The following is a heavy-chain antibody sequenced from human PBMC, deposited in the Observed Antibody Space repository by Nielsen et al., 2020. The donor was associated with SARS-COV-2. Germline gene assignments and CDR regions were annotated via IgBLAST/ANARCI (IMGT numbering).Heavy chain of an antibody. V-gene: IGHV3-53*01. CDR2: IYSGGST. CDR3: AKGIAAAGWSAFDI. Sequence: GESLKISCAASGFTVSSNYMSWVRQAPGKGLEWVSVIYSGGSTYYADSVKGRFTISRDNSKNTLYLQMNSLRAEDTAVYYCAKGIAAAGWSAFDIWGQGTMVTVSS. CDR1: GFTVSSNY. D-gene: IGHD6-13*01. J-gene: IGHJ3*02.